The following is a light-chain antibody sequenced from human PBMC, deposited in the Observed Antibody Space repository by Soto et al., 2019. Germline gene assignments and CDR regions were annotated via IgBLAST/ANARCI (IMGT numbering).Light chain of an antibody. Sequence: QSVLTQPPSASGTPGQRVTISCSGSRSNIGSTTVHWYQHLPGTAPTLLIHNDTQWPSGVPDRFSGSKSGTSASLAISGLQSQDEADYYCAAWDDSLKGYVFGTGTKVTVL. V-gene: IGLV1-44*01. CDR2: NDT. CDR1: RSNIGSTT. J-gene: IGLJ1*01. CDR3: AAWDDSLKGYV.